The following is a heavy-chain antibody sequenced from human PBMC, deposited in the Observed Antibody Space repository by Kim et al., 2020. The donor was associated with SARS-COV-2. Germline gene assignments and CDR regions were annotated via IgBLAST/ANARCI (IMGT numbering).Heavy chain of an antibody. V-gene: IGHV4-59*13. CDR2: IYYSGST. D-gene: IGHD2-8*01. J-gene: IGHJ3*02. CDR3: ARDSMYDGRAFDI. Sequence: SETLSLTCTVSGGSISSYYWSWIRQPPGKGLEWIGYIYYSGSTNYNPSLKSRVTISADTSKNQLSLKLSSVTAADTAVYYCARDSMYDGRAFDIWGQGTMVTVSS. CDR1: GGSISSYY.